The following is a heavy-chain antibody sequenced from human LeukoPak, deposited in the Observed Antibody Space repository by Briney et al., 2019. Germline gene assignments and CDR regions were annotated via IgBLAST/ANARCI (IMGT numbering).Heavy chain of an antibody. CDR1: GGTFSSYA. J-gene: IGHJ6*02. CDR2: IIPIFGTA. D-gene: IGHD6-13*01. CDR3: ASFSIAAARTWHYGGMDV. V-gene: IGHV1-69*13. Sequence: SVKVSCKASGGTFSSYAISWVRQAPGQGLEWMGGIIPIFGTANYAQKFQGRVTITADESTSRAYMELSSLRSEDTAVYYCASFSIAAARTWHYGGMDVWGQGTTVTVSS.